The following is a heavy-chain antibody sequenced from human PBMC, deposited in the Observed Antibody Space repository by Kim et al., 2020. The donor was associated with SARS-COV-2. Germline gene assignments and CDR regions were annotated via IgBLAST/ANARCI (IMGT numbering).Heavy chain of an antibody. Sequence: SETLSLTCTVSGGSISSYYWSWIRQPPGKGLEWIGYIYYSGSTNYNPSLKSRVTISVDTSKNQFSLKLSSVTAADTAVYYCARQIWYSSGMGFDYWGQGT. V-gene: IGHV4-59*08. J-gene: IGHJ4*02. D-gene: IGHD6-19*01. CDR1: GGSISSYY. CDR2: IYYSGST. CDR3: ARQIWYSSGMGFDY.